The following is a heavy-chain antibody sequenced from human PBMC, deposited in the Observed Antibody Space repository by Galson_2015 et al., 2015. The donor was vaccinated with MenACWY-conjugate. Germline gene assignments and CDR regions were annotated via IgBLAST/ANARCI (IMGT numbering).Heavy chain of an antibody. CDR2: ISYDGSNK. CDR3: ARDVLTYCGGDCYSRTPYDAFDS. J-gene: IGHJ3*02. Sequence: SLRLSCAASGFTFSRYALHWVRQAPGKGLEWVAVISYDGSNKNYADSLKGRFTISRDNSQNTLYLQMNSLRADDTAVYYCARDVLTYCGGDCYSRTPYDAFDSSGQETIVTVSS. D-gene: IGHD2-21*02. V-gene: IGHV3-30*04. CDR1: GFTFSRYA.